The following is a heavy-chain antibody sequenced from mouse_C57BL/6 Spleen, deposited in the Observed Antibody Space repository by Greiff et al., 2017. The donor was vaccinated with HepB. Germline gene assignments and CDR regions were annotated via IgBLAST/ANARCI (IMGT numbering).Heavy chain of an antibody. J-gene: IGHJ2*01. CDR2: IRNKANGYTT. V-gene: IGHV7-3*01. Sequence: DVKLVESGGGLVQPGGSLSLSCAASGFTFTDYYMSWVRQPPGKALEWLGFIRNKANGYTTAYSASVKGRFTISRDNSQSILYLQMNAVRAEDSATYYCARYRGVVASFDDRGQGTTLTVSS. D-gene: IGHD1-1*01. CDR1: GFTFTDYY. CDR3: ARYRGVVASFDD.